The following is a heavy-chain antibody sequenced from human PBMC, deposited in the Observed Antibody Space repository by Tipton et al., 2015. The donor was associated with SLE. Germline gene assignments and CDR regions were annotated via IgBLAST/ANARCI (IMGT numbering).Heavy chain of an antibody. J-gene: IGHJ3*01. CDR2: IRYDGSNK. D-gene: IGHD3-10*01. Sequence: SLRLSCAASGFTFSSYGMHWVRQAPGKGLEWVAFIRYDGSNKYYADSVKGRFTISRDNSKNTLYLQMNSLRAEDTAVYYCTRDFRDYYGNRGPWGQGTMVTVSS. CDR3: TRDFRDYYGNRGP. CDR1: GFTFSSYG. V-gene: IGHV3-30*02.